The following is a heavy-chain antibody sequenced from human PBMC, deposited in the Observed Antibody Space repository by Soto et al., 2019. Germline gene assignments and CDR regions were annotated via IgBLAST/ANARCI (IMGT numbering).Heavy chain of an antibody. CDR1: GVTFISHG. V-gene: IGHV3-23*01. Sequence: VGLLSLCWRAAGVTFISHGCSCILQTPGKGLEWVSAISGTGGSTFYSDSVMGRFTISRDNSKNTLYLQMNSLRAEDTAVYYCARGDTPKTTDYYGMGVWAQGTTVTVS. CDR2: ISGTGGST. J-gene: IGHJ6*01. D-gene: IGHD5-18*01. CDR3: ARGDTPKTTDYYGMGV.